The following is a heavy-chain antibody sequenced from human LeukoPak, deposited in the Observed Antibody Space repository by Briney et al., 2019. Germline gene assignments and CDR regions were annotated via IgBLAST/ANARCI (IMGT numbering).Heavy chain of an antibody. CDR1: GFTFSSYG. Sequence: PGGSLRLSCAASGFTFSSYGMHWVRQAPGKGLEWVAVIWYDGSNKYYADSVKGRLTISRDNSKNTLYLQMNSLRAEDTAVYYCARDPRGSSGCDYWGQGTLVTVSS. J-gene: IGHJ4*02. V-gene: IGHV3-33*01. CDR2: IWYDGSNK. CDR3: ARDPRGSSGCDY. D-gene: IGHD6-19*01.